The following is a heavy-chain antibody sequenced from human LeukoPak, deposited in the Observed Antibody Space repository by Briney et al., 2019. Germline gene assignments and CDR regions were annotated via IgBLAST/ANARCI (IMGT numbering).Heavy chain of an antibody. V-gene: IGHV4-4*07. CDR3: ARDVFFRAHNRFDP. D-gene: IGHD2/OR15-2a*01. J-gene: IGHJ5*02. CDR1: GASISSHY. Sequence: SETLPLTCNVSGASISSHYWNWIRQPAGKGLEWIGRIYNTGSANYNPSLKSRVIMSLDTSRNQISLKLTSVTAADTAVYYCARDVFFRAHNRFDPWGQGTLVTVSS. CDR2: IYNTGSA.